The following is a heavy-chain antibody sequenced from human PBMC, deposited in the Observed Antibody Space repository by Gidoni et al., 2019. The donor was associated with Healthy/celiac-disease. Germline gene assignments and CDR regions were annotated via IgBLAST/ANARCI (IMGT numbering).Heavy chain of an antibody. CDR3: ARAKYDSGDWAVDP. J-gene: IGHJ5*02. Sequence: QVQLQQSGPGLVKPSQTLSLTCAISGASVSSNSAAWHWIRQSPSRGLEWLGRTYHRSKWYNDYAVSVKSRITINPDTSKNQFSLQLNSVTPEDTAVYYCARAKYDSGDWAVDPWGQGTLVTVSS. V-gene: IGHV6-1*01. D-gene: IGHD3-22*01. CDR1: GASVSSNSAA. CDR2: TYHRSKWYN.